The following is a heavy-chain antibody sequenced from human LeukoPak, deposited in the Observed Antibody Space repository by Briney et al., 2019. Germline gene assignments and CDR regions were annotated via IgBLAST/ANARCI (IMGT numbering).Heavy chain of an antibody. CDR2: ISYDGSNK. CDR3: ARDTPWGSGSYLVVPEDYYYYGMDV. J-gene: IGHJ6*02. CDR1: GFTFSSYG. Sequence: PGGSLRLSCAASGFTFSSYGMHWVRQAPGKGLEWVAVISYDGSNKYYADSVKGRFTISRDNSKNTLYLQMNSLRAEDTAVYYCARDTPWGSGSYLVVPEDYYYYGMDVWGQGTTVTVSS. V-gene: IGHV3-30*03. D-gene: IGHD3-10*01.